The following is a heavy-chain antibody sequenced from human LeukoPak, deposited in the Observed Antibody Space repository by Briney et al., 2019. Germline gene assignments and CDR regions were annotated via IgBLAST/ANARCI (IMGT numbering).Heavy chain of an antibody. V-gene: IGHV4-59*01. CDR1: GGSISSYY. J-gene: IGHJ4*02. CDR2: IYYSWST. Sequence: SETLSLTCTVSGGSISSYYWSWIRQPPGKGLEWIGYIYYSWSTNYNPSLKSRVTISVDTSKNQFSLKLSSVTAADTAVYYCARVLGFTAMEYYFDYWGQGTLVTVSS. D-gene: IGHD5-18*01. CDR3: ARVLGFTAMEYYFDY.